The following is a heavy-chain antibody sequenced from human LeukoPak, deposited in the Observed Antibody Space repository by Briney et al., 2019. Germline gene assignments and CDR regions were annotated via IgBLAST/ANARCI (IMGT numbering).Heavy chain of an antibody. CDR1: GGSISSYY. Sequence: SETLSLTCTVSGGSISSYYWSWNRQPPGKGLEWIGYIYYSGSTNYNPSLKSRVTISVDTSKNQFSLKLSSVTAADTAVYYCARRTYCGGDCYSFSFDYWGQGTLVTVSS. V-gene: IGHV4-59*08. CDR2: IYYSGST. CDR3: ARRTYCGGDCYSFSFDY. D-gene: IGHD2-21*02. J-gene: IGHJ4*02.